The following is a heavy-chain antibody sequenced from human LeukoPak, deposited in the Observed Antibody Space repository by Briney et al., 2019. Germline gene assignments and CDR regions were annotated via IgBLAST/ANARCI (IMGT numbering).Heavy chain of an antibody. V-gene: IGHV3-66*01. CDR3: ARDGDGGNVDAFDI. Sequence: GGSLRLSCAASGFTVSNYYMNWVRQAPGKGLEWVSVIYSGGTTYYADSVKGRFTISRDNSKNTLYLQMNSLRAEDTAVYYCARDGDGGNVDAFDIWGQGTMVTVSS. CDR2: IYSGGTT. J-gene: IGHJ3*02. CDR1: GFTVSNYY. D-gene: IGHD4-23*01.